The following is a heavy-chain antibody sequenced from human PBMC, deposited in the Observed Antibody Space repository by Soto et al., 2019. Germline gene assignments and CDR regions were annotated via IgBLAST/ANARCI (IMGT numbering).Heavy chain of an antibody. J-gene: IGHJ6*03. D-gene: IGHD2-2*01. CDR3: ARDRKFVVVPVSETEYYYYMDV. CDR1: GFTFSSYS. CDR2: ISSSSSTI. V-gene: IGHV3-48*01. Sequence: EVQLVESGGGLVQPGGSLRLSCAASGFTFSSYSMNWVRQAPGKGLEWVSYISSSSSTIYYADSVKGRFTISRDNAKNSLYLQMNSLRAEDTAVYYCARDRKFVVVPVSETEYYYYMDVWGKGTTVTVSS.